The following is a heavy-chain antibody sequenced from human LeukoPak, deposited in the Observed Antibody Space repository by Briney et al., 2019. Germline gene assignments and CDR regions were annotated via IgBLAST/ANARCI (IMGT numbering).Heavy chain of an antibody. CDR1: GFAFSSYG. CDR3: ARDMLSWAMVRGLSNWFDP. J-gene: IGHJ5*02. D-gene: IGHD3-10*01. CDR2: IWYDGSIK. V-gene: IGHV3-33*01. Sequence: GGSLRLSCAASGFAFSSYGMHWVRQAPGKGLEWVAAIWYDGSIKYYGDSVKDRFTISRDNSKNTLYLQMDSLRADDTAVYFCARDMLSWAMVRGLSNWFDPWGQGTLVTVSS.